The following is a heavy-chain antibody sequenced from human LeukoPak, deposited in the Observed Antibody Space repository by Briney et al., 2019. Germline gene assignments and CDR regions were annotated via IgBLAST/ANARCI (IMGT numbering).Heavy chain of an antibody. CDR1: GYTFTGYY. CDR2: INPNSGGT. J-gene: IGHJ4*02. V-gene: IGHV1-2*06. D-gene: IGHD3-10*01. Sequence: ASVKVSCKASGYTFTGYYTHWVRQAPGQGLEWMGRINPNSGGTNYAQKFQGRVTMTRDTSISTAYMELSRLRSDDTAVYYCGRDRWLVTMVRGVIIDYWGQGTLVTVSS. CDR3: GRDRWLVTMVRGVIIDY.